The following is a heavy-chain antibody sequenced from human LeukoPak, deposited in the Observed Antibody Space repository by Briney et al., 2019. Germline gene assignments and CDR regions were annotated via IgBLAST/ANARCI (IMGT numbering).Heavy chain of an antibody. V-gene: IGHV1-2*02. CDR1: GYTFTGYY. CDR3: ARGIAVAGNPYYYYYMDV. CDR2: INPNSGGT. J-gene: IGHJ6*03. D-gene: IGHD6-19*01. Sequence: ASVKVSCKASGYTFTGYYMHWVRQAPGQGLEWMGWINPNSGGTNFAQKFQGRVTMTRDTSISTACMELSTLRSDDTAVYYCARGIAVAGNPYYYYYMDVWGKGTTVTISS.